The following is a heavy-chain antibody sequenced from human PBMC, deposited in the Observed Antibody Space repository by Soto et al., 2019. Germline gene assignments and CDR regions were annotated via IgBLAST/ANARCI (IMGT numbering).Heavy chain of an antibody. Sequence: SETLSLTCAVYGGSFSGYYWSWIRQPPGKGLEWIGEINHSGSTNYNPSLKSRVTISVDTSKNQFSLKLSSVTAADTAVYYCARKYYGDYYFDYWGEGTLVTVSS. J-gene: IGHJ4*02. D-gene: IGHD4-17*01. V-gene: IGHV4-34*01. CDR2: INHSGST. CDR3: ARKYYGDYYFDY. CDR1: GGSFSGYY.